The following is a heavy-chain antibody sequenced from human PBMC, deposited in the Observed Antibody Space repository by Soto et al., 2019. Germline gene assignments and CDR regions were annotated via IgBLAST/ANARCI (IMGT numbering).Heavy chain of an antibody. CDR1: GVSISNYY. CDR2: NHYSGGT. CDR3: ARAPGYYYMDV. D-gene: IGHD2-2*01. Sequence: SETLSLTCAVSGVSISNYYWSWIRQSPGRGLEWIGYNHYSGGTNYNPSLKSRVTISLDTSKNQFLLIPSSVTAADTAVYYCARAPGYYYMDVWGKGTTVTVSS. J-gene: IGHJ6*03. V-gene: IGHV4-59*01.